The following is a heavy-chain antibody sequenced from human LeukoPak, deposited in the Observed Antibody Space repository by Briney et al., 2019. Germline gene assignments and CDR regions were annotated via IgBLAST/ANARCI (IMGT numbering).Heavy chain of an antibody. J-gene: IGHJ4*02. CDR2: IYYSGST. V-gene: IGHV4-59*12. D-gene: IGHD6-13*01. CDR3: ARDDSSSGYFDY. CDR1: GGSISSYY. Sequence: SETLSLTCTVSGGSISSYYWSWIRQPPGKGLEWIGYIYYSGSTNYNPSLKSRVTISVDTSKNQFSLKLSSVTAADTAVYYCARDDSSSGYFDYWGQGTLVTVSS.